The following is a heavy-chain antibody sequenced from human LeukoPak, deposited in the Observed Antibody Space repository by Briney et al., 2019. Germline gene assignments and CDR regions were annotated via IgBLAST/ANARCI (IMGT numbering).Heavy chain of an antibody. J-gene: IGHJ5*02. V-gene: IGHV3-64*01. CDR3: ARDGDGDYLSGFDP. D-gene: IGHD4-17*01. CDR1: GFTFSSYA. Sequence: PGGSLRLSCAASGFTFSSYAMHWVRQAPGKGLEYVSAISSNGSSTYYANSVEGRFTISRDNSKNTLCLQMGSLRAEGMAVYYCARDGDGDYLSGFDPWGQGTLVTVSS. CDR2: ISSNGSST.